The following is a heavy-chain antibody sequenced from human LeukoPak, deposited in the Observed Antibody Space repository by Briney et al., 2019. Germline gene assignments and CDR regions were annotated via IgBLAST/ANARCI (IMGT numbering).Heavy chain of an antibody. J-gene: IGHJ4*02. D-gene: IGHD6-19*01. V-gene: IGHV4-59*08. CDR2: IYYSGST. CDR3: ARRAGDFDF. CDR1: GGSINSYY. Sequence: KASETLSLTCTVSGGSINSYYWSWIRQPPGKGLEWIGYIYYSGSTNYNPSLKSRVTISVDTSKNQLSLKLTSVTAADTAVYYCARRAGDFDFWGQGTLVTVSS.